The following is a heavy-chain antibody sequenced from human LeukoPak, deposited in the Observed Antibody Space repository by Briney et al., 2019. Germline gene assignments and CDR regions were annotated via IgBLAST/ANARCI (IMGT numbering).Heavy chain of an antibody. CDR2: ISGGGGST. CDR3: VTRGTTGTKYLEH. D-gene: IGHD1-1*01. J-gene: IGHJ4*02. V-gene: IGHV3-23*01. Sequence: GGSLRLSCAASEFTFSNYAMNWVRQAPGKGLEWVSGISGGGGSTYYADSVKGRFTISRDNSKNTLNLQMNSLRVGDTAVYYCVTRGTTGTKYLEHWGQGSLVTVSS. CDR1: EFTFSNYA.